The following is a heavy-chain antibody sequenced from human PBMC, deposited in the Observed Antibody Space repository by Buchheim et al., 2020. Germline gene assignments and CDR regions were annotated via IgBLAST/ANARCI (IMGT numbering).Heavy chain of an antibody. CDR1: GFTFSSYA. V-gene: IGHV3-23*01. J-gene: IGHJ6*02. Sequence: EVQLLESGGGLVQPGGSLRLSCAASGFTFSSYAMSWVRQAPGKGLEWVSAISGSGGSSYYADSVTGRFTISRDNSKNMLYLQMNSLRAEDTAVYYCARDSLGLYYYYGMDVWGQGTT. CDR3: ARDSLGLYYYYGMDV. D-gene: IGHD7-27*01. CDR2: ISGSGGSS.